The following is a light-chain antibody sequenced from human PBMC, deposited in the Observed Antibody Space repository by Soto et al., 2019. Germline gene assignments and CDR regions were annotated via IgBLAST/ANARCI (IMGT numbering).Light chain of an antibody. V-gene: IGKV1-6*01. CDR1: QGIRND. Sequence: AIQMTQSPSSVSASVGDRVTITCRASQGIRNDLGWYQKKPGKAPQIMIYAASSLQSGFPSRLSGSGSGTDCTLTNSSLQPEDCATDYCLQDYYYPWTLGQGTKVEIK. CDR3: LQDYYYPWT. J-gene: IGKJ1*01. CDR2: AAS.